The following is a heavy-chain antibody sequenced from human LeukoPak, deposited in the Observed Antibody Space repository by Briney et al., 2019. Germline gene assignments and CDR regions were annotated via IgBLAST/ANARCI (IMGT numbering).Heavy chain of an antibody. CDR1: GGFISTYY. CDR3: ARGAGTKEMAFGH. CDR2: IYYSGST. V-gene: IGHV4-59*01. D-gene: IGHD5-24*01. Sequence: SETLSLTCTVSGGFISTYYWSWIRQPPGKGLEWIGYIYYSGSTNYNPSLKSRVTISVDTSKNHFSLKLTSVTAADTAVYYCARGAGTKEMAFGHWGQGTLVTVSS. J-gene: IGHJ4*02.